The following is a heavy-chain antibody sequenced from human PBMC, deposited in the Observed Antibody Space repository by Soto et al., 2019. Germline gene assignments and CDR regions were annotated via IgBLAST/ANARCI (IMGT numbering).Heavy chain of an antibody. J-gene: IGHJ4*02. CDR1: GYTFSNYG. D-gene: IGHD2-8*02. Sequence: ASVKVSCKASGYTFSNYGISWVRQAPGQGLEWMGWISANTGKTRYAEKFQGRVTMTTDTSTATVYMELKSLRFDDTALYYCVRDFRHLLAPSYSHYWGQGXLVTVYS. V-gene: IGHV1-18*01. CDR3: VRDFRHLLAPSYSHY. CDR2: ISANTGKT.